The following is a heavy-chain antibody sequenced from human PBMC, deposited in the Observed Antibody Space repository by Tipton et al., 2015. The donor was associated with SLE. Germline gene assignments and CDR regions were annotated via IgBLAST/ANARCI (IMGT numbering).Heavy chain of an antibody. D-gene: IGHD2-2*01. CDR3: ARRGLLVVPT. J-gene: IGHJ5*02. Sequence: TLSLTCTVSGGSITSGSYYWSWIRQPAEKGLEWLGHIYTSGDTNYNPSLNSRVTISVDTSKNQFSLTVNSVTAADTAIYYCARRGLLVVPTWGQGTLVTVSS. CDR1: GGSITSGSYY. V-gene: IGHV4-61*09. CDR2: IYTSGDT.